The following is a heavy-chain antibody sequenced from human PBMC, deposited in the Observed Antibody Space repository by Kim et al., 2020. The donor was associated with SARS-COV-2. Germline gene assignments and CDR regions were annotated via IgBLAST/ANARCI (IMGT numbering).Heavy chain of an antibody. CDR3: AKDLWNYSAMDV. J-gene: IGHJ6*02. Sequence: HYAGSVKARSHISRDDSKNTLFLRLNNLRAEDTALYYCAKDLWNYSAMDVWGQGTTVTVSS. V-gene: IGHV3-23*01. D-gene: IGHD2-21*01.